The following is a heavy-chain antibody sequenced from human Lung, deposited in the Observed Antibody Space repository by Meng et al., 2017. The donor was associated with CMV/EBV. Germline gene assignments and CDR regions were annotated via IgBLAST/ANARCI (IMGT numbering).Heavy chain of an antibody. J-gene: IGHJ6*02. D-gene: IGHD6-13*01. CDR3: AKDSRSSSWYLLAAYYYGSDV. V-gene: IGHV1-69*06. CDR1: GGTFSNYA. CDR2: IIPVVGTV. Sequence: XXSCXASGGTFSNYAITWVRQAPGQGLEWMGGIIPVVGTVHYAQRFQGRVTITADKFTSTVYMELSSLKSEDTAIYYCAKDSRSSSWYLLAAYYYGSDVXGQGTTVTVSS.